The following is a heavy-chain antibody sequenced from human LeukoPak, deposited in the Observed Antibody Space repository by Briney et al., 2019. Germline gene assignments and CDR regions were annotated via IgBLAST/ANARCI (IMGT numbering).Heavy chain of an antibody. V-gene: IGHV1-2*02. CDR3: ATLGATSFDY. Sequence: ASVKVSCKTSGYTFTDYYIHWVRQAPGQGLEWMGWIVPNSGGTNYAQKFQGRVTMIRDTSICTAYMELNRLRYDDTAVYYCATLGATSFDYGGQGTLVTVSS. J-gene: IGHJ4*02. CDR2: IVPNSGGT. D-gene: IGHD1-26*01. CDR1: GYTFTDYY.